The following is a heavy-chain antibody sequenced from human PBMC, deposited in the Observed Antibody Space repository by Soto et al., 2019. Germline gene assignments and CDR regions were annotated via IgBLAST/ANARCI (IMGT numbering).Heavy chain of an antibody. J-gene: IGHJ6*02. CDR2: ISFDGSNK. V-gene: IGHV3-30*18. CDR1: GFTFSSFG. D-gene: IGHD1-1*01. Sequence: QVQLVESGGGVVQPGRSLRLSCAASGFTFSSFGMHWVRQAPGKGLEWVAVISFDGSNKYYADSVKGRFTISRDNSKNTLSLQMNSLKAEDTAVYCCAKDTSKYSNNWPAYYGLDVWGQGTTVTVSS. CDR3: AKDTSKYSNNWPAYYGLDV.